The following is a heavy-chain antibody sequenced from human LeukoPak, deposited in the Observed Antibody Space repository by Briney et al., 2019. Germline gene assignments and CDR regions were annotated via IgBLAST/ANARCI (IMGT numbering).Heavy chain of an antibody. D-gene: IGHD3-10*01. Sequence: GGSLRLSCAASGFTFSSYAMSWVRQAPGKGLEWVSAISGSGGSTYYADSVKGRFTISRDDSKNTLYLQMNSLRAEDTAVYYCAKAPIVYGSGAFDYWGQGTLVTVSS. CDR3: AKAPIVYGSGAFDY. V-gene: IGHV3-23*01. J-gene: IGHJ4*02. CDR1: GFTFSSYA. CDR2: ISGSGGST.